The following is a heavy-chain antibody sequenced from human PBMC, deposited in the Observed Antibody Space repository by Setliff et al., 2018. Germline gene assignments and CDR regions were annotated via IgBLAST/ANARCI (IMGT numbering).Heavy chain of an antibody. CDR1: GHSISSGYY. CDR3: ARDYPYSSGWYYFDY. CDR2: IYHSGST. Sequence: PSETLSLTCTVSGHSISSGYYWGWIRQPPGKGLEWIGSIYHSGSTYYNPSLKSRVTISVDTSKNQFSLKLTSVIAADTAVYYCARDYPYSSGWYYFDYWGQGTLVTVSS. D-gene: IGHD6-19*01. J-gene: IGHJ4*02. V-gene: IGHV4-38-2*02.